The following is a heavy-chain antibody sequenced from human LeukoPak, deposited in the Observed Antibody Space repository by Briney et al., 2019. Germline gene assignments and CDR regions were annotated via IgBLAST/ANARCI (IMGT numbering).Heavy chain of an antibody. CDR3: ARACYRFGQFDY. CDR1: GFTVSSNY. V-gene: IGHV3-53*01. CDR2: IYSGGST. J-gene: IGHJ4*02. Sequence: GGSLRLSCAASGFTVSSNYMSWVRQAPGKGLEWVSVIYSGGSTYYADSVKGRFTISRDNSTNTLYLQMNSLRAEDTAVYYCARACYRFGQFDYWGQGTLVTVSS. D-gene: IGHD2-2*01.